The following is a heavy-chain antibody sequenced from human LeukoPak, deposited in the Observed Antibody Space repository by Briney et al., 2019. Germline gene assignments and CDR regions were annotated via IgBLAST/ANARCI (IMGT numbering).Heavy chain of an antibody. CDR2: IYYSGST. Sequence: SETLSLTCTVSGGSISSYYWSWIRQPPGKGLEWIGYIYYSGSTNYNPSLKSRVTISVDTSKNHFSLRLTSVTAADTAVYYCARGAAATFGYWGQGTLVTVSS. D-gene: IGHD2-15*01. J-gene: IGHJ4*02. CDR1: GGSISSYY. V-gene: IGHV4-59*12. CDR3: ARGAAATFGY.